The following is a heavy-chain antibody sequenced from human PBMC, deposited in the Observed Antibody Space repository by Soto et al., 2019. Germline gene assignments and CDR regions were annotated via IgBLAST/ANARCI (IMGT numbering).Heavy chain of an antibody. Sequence: ASVKVSCKASGYTFTGYGISWVRQAPGQGLEWMGWISAYNGDTNYAQNLQGRGTMTTDTSTSTAYMELGSLRSDDTAVYYCGRGRGGASGGAFDICGQGTVVTVS. CDR3: GRGRGGASGGAFDI. CDR2: ISAYNGDT. V-gene: IGHV1-18*01. J-gene: IGHJ3*02. D-gene: IGHD3-16*01. CDR1: GYTFTGYG.